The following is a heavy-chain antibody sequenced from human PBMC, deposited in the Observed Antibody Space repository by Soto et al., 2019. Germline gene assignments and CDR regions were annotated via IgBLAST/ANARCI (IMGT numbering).Heavy chain of an antibody. V-gene: IGHV3-30*02. J-gene: IGHJ4*02. CDR2: IRPDGSNR. D-gene: IGHD1-1*01. CDR1: GFTFSDYA. CDR3: ATVGRPQQPLTGFDN. Sequence: QVQLVESGGGVVQPGWSLRLSCVTSGFTFSDYAMHWVRQAPGKGLKWVAVIRPDGSNRYYADSVKGRFTISRDISKDTLYLKMSSLRADDAVLYFCATVGRPQQPLTGFDNWGQGTLVTVSA.